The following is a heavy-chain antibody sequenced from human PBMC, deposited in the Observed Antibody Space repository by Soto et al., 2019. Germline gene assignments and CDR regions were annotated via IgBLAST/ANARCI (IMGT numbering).Heavy chain of an antibody. CDR3: ARGPPILRFLEWFIDY. CDR2: ISYDGSNK. CDR1: GFTFSSYA. Sequence: GGSLRLSCAASGFTFSSYAMHWVRQAPGKGLEWVAVISYDGSNKYYADSVKGRFTISRDNSKNTLYLQMNSLRAEDTAVYYCARGPPILRFLEWFIDYWGQGTLVTVSS. D-gene: IGHD3-3*01. J-gene: IGHJ4*02. V-gene: IGHV3-30-3*01.